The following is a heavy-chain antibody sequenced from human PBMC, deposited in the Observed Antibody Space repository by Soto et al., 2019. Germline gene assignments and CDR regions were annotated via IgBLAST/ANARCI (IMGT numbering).Heavy chain of an antibody. CDR3: SREGGNSSYRMDV. Sequence: SETLSLTCTVSGASVNSGSFYWTWIRQPPGKGLEWIGHLYYSGITNYNPSLKSRVAISVDTTKNQLSLKMGSVTAADTAVYYCSREGGNSSYRMDVWGQRNTL. D-gene: IGHD1-26*01. CDR1: GASVNSGSFY. J-gene: IGHJ6*02. CDR2: LYYSGIT. V-gene: IGHV4-61*01.